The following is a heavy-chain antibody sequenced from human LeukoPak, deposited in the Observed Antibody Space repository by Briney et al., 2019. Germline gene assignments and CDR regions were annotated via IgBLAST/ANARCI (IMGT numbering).Heavy chain of an antibody. J-gene: IGHJ4*02. CDR1: GFTFSTYA. V-gene: IGHV3-23*01. CDR3: AKRVYVGGGYNFDY. Sequence: GGSLRLSCAASGFTFSTYAMSWVRQAPGKGLEWVSGISGSGVITYYADSVKGRFTISRDNSKNTLYLQMNSLRAEDTAVYYCAKRVYVGGGYNFDYWGQGTLVTVSS. D-gene: IGHD5-24*01. CDR2: ISGSGVIT.